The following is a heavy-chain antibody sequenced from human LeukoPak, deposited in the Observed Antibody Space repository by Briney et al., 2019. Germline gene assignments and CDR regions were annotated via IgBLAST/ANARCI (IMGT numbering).Heavy chain of an antibody. CDR3: ARGLGWELHSDYFDY. D-gene: IGHD1-26*01. CDR2: MNPNSGKT. V-gene: IGHV1-8*03. CDR1: GYTFTGYD. J-gene: IGHJ4*02. Sequence: ASVKVSCMASGYTFTGYDINWVRPATGQGLEWMEWMNPNSGKTGYEQKFQGRVTITRNTSISTAYMELSSLRSEDTAVYYCARGLGWELHSDYFDYWGQGTLVTVSS.